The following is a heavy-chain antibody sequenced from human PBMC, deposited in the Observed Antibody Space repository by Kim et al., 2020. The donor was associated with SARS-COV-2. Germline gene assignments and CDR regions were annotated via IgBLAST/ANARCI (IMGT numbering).Heavy chain of an antibody. CDR3: ARGYRSDGSVYSWYDP. J-gene: IGHJ5*02. D-gene: IGHD2-15*01. CDR2: INNDNGDT. Sequence: ASVKVSCKASGYRFNSCSMHWARQAPGQRLEWMGWINNDNGDTKYSQKFQGRITITRDTFASTGYLELTSLTSEDTAVYYCARGYRSDGSVYSWYDPWGQGTPVTVSS. CDR1: GYRFNSCS. V-gene: IGHV1-3*04.